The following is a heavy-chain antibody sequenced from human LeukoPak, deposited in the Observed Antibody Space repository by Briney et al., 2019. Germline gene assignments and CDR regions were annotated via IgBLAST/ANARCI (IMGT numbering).Heavy chain of an antibody. J-gene: IGHJ4*02. CDR1: GFTFSSYW. V-gene: IGHV3-7*01. D-gene: IGHD6-13*01. CDR3: ARDIEAAGLFLDY. CDR2: MKYDGSEK. Sequence: PGGSLRLSCAASGFTFSSYWMSRVRQAPGKGLEWVAHMKYDGSEKYYVDSVKGRFTISRDNAKNSLYLQMNSLRAEDTAVYYCARDIEAAGLFLDYWGQGTLVSVSS.